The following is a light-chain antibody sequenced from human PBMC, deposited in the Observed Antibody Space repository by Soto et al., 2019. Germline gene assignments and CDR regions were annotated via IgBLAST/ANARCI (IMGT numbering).Light chain of an antibody. CDR1: QSISRSY. CDR3: QQYCSSSWT. CDR2: GAS. V-gene: IGKV3-20*01. Sequence: EIVLTQSPGTLSLSPGERATLSCRASQSISRSYLAWYQQKPGQAHRLLIYGASSRATGIPDRFSGSGSGTDFTLTISRLEPEDFAVYYCQQYCSSSWTVGQGTKVEIK. J-gene: IGKJ1*01.